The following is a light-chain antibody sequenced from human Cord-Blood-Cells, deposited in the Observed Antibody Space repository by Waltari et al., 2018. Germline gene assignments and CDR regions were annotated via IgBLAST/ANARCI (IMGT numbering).Light chain of an antibody. V-gene: IGKV3-11*01. CDR2: DAS. CDR3: QQRSNWPLT. Sequence: EIVLTQSPATLSLSPGDRAPLSCSASQSVSSYLAWYQQKPGQAPRLLIYDASNRATGIPARFSGSGSGTDFTLTISSLEPEDFAVYYCQQRSNWPLTFGGGTKVEIK. CDR1: QSVSSY. J-gene: IGKJ4*01.